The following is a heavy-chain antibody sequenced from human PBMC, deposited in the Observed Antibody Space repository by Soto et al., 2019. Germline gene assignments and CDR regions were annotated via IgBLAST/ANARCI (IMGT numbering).Heavy chain of an antibody. CDR3: DRGMYHGSGRDDGMDV. Sequence: SENLSLTCAVSGGSISSGGYSWNWIRQPPGKGLEWIGYIYHSGSTYYNPNLESRVTISVDRSKNQFSLKLSSVTAADTAVYCRDRGMYHGSGRDDGMDVWGPGTTDTVTS. D-gene: IGHD3-10*01. CDR2: IYHSGST. J-gene: IGHJ6*02. CDR1: GGSISSGGYS. V-gene: IGHV4-30-2*01.